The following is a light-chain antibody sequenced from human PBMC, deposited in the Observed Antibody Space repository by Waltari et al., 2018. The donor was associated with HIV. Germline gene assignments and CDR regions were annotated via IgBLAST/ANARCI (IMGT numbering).Light chain of an antibody. J-gene: IGKJ2*01. Sequence: EVVLTQSPATVSVSPGGRVILSCRASQSVTKNLAWYQQKPGQAPRLLVYDAFNRATGIPARFSGSGSGTDFTLTISSLEPEDFAVYYCQQRSNWPHTFGQGTKLEIK. CDR2: DAF. CDR1: QSVTKN. CDR3: QQRSNWPHT. V-gene: IGKV3-11*01.